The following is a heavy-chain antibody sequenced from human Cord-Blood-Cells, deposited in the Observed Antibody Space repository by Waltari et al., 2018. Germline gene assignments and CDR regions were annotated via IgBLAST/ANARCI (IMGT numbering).Heavy chain of an antibody. Sequence: EVQLLESGGGLVQPGGSLRLSCAASGFTFSIYAMRWVRQAPGKGLEWVSAISGSGGSTYYADSVKGRFTISRDNSKNTLYLQMNSLRAEDTAVYYCAKDRAAAGKAEYFQHWGQGTLVTVSS. V-gene: IGHV3-23*01. CDR2: ISGSGGST. CDR1: GFTFSIYA. CDR3: AKDRAAAGKAEYFQH. J-gene: IGHJ1*01. D-gene: IGHD6-13*01.